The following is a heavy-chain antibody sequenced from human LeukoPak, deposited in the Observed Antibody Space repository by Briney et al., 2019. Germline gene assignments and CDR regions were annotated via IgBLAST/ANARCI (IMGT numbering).Heavy chain of an antibody. J-gene: IGHJ4*02. CDR1: GYTFTSYD. CDR2: MSPNSGNT. D-gene: IGHD7-27*01. V-gene: IGHV1-8*01. Sequence: ASVKVSCKASGYTFTSYDINWVRQATGQGLEWMGWMSPNSGNTGYAQKFQGRVTMTRDTSIGTAYLELSSLKSEDTAVYYCARTPPNWGADYWGQGTLVTVPS. CDR3: ARTPPNWGADY.